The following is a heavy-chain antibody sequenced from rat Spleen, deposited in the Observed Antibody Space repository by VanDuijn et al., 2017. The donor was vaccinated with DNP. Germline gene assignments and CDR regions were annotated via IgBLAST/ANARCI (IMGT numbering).Heavy chain of an antibody. CDR3: ARGNFDY. CDR1: GFTFSNYD. D-gene: IGHD4-3*01. CDR2: ITPSGGST. J-gene: IGHJ2*01. V-gene: IGHV5S13*01. Sequence: EVQLVESGGGLVQPGRSLKLSCAASGFTFSNYDMAWVRQAPTKGLEWVASITPSGGSTYFRDSVKGRFTISRDNAKHTQYLQMDSLRSEDTGTYYCARGNFDYWGQGVRVTVSS.